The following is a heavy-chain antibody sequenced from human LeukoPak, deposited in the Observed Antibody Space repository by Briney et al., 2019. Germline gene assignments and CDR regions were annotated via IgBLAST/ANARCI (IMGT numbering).Heavy chain of an antibody. CDR3: ARGWFGESTPNWFDP. J-gene: IGHJ5*02. CDR2: IYHSGST. D-gene: IGHD3-10*01. Sequence: SETLSLTCAVSGGSISSSNWWSWVRQPPGKGLEWIGEIYHSGSTNYNPSLKSRVTISVDKSKNQFSLKLSSVTAADTAVYYCARGWFGESTPNWFDPWGQGTLVTVSS. CDR1: GGSISSSNW. V-gene: IGHV4-4*02.